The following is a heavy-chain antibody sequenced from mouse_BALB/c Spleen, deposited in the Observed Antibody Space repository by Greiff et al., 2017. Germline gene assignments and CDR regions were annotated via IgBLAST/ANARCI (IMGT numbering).Heavy chain of an antibody. D-gene: IGHD1-1*01. CDR1: GYTFTSYT. Sequence: VQLQQSAAELARPGASVKMSCKASGYTFTSYTMHWVKQRPGQGLEWIGYINPSSGYTEYNQKFKDKTTLTADKSSSTAYMQLSSLTSEDSAVYYCARFRVVDAMDYWGQGTSVTVSS. V-gene: IGHV1-4*02. CDR2: INPSSGYT. CDR3: ARFRVVDAMDY. J-gene: IGHJ4*01.